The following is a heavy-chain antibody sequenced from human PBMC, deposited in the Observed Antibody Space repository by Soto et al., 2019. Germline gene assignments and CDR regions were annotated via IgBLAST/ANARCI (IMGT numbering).Heavy chain of an antibody. CDR2: ISAYNGNT. J-gene: IGHJ4*02. V-gene: IGHV1-18*01. Sequence: GASVKVSCKASGYTFTSYGISWVRQAPGQGLEWMGWISAYNGNTNYAQKLQGRVTMTTDTSTSTAYMELRSLRSDDTAVYYCARVLDCSGGSCLGGPYYFDYWGQGTLVTVSS. D-gene: IGHD2-15*01. CDR3: ARVLDCSGGSCLGGPYYFDY. CDR1: GYTFTSYG.